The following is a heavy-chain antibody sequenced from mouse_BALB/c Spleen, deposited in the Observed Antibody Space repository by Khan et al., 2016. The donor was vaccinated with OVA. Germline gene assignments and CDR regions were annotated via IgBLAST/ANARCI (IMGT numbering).Heavy chain of an antibody. CDR2: INSNGGST. J-gene: IGHJ2*01. CDR1: GFTFSSYG. CDR3: ARMARTIN. V-gene: IGHV5-6-3*01. Sequence: EVQLQESGGGLVQPGGSLKLSCAASGFTFSSYGMSWVRQNPDKRLELVATINSNGGSTYYPDSVKGRFTISRDNAKNTLYLQMSSLKSEDTAMYYCARMARTINWGQGTTLTVSS.